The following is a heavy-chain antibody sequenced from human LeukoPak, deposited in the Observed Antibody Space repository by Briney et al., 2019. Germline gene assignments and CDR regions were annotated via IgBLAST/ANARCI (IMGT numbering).Heavy chain of an antibody. Sequence: SETLSLTCTVSGGSISSYYWSWIRQPPGKGLEWIGYIYYSGSTNYNPSLKSRVTISVDTSKNQFSLKLSSVTAADTAVYYCARGHRYDFWSGYSGYYMDVWGKGTTVTVSS. CDR1: GGSISSYY. V-gene: IGHV4-59*12. CDR3: ARGHRYDFWSGYSGYYMDV. CDR2: IYYSGST. D-gene: IGHD3-3*01. J-gene: IGHJ6*03.